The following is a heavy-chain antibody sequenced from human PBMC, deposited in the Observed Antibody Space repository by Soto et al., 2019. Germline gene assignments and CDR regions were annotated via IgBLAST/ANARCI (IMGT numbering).Heavy chain of an antibody. D-gene: IGHD5-12*01. Sequence: ASVKASCKASGYTFTDYYIHWVRQAPGQGLQWVGWINPNSGATEYAQKFQGRVTMTRDPSISTVYMEVTRLRSDDTALYFCARAAPLRYSGYALDHWGQGTRVTVSS. J-gene: IGHJ4*02. V-gene: IGHV1-2*02. CDR1: GYTFTDYY. CDR3: ARAAPLRYSGYALDH. CDR2: INPNSGAT.